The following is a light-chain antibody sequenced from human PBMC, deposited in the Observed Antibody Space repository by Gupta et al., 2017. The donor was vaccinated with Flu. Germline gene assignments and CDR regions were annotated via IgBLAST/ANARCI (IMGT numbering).Light chain of an antibody. Sequence: SPGNTASFRWSGDNLGYKSGSWYQQRLGQSPVVVIYQDNKRPSGIPERFSGSKSGNTATLTMSGAQTTDEDEYYCQVWGSSTVLFGGGAKVTVL. V-gene: IGLV3-1*01. CDR3: QVWGSSTVL. CDR2: QDN. J-gene: IGLJ2*01. CDR1: NLGYKS.